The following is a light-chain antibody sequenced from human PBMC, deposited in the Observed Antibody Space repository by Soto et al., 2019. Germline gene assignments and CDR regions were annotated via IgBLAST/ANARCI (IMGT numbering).Light chain of an antibody. Sequence: DIQMTQSPSTLSASIGDRVTITCRASQSVDSWLAWYQQQPGKAPKLLIYKASSLQTGVRSRFSGSGSGTEFTLTISSLQPDDFATYYCQHYNDYSRVFGQGTKVEIK. CDR2: KAS. CDR3: QHYNDYSRV. J-gene: IGKJ1*01. CDR1: QSVDSW. V-gene: IGKV1-5*03.